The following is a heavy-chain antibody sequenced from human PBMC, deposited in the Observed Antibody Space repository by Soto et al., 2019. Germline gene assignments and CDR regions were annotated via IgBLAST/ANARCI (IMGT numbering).Heavy chain of an antibody. CDR1: GFTFSSYS. J-gene: IGHJ6*02. V-gene: IGHV3-21*01. Sequence: GESLKISCAASGFTFSSYSMNWVRQAPGKGLEWVSSISSSSSYIYYADSVKGRFTISRDNAKNSLYLQMNSLRAEDTAVYYCARARNVDTAMVDGMDVWGQGTTVTVSS. CDR2: ISSSSSYI. D-gene: IGHD5-18*01. CDR3: ARARNVDTAMVDGMDV.